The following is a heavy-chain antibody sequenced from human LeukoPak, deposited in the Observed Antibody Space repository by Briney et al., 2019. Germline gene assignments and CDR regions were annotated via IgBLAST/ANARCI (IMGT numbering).Heavy chain of an antibody. CDR3: ARVPVAGEIDY. Sequence: SETLSLTCTVSGDSVSSGSSYWSWIRQPPGKGLEWVGYIYYSGSITYNPSLKSRVTISVDTSKNQFSLKLSSVTAADTAVYYCARVPVAGEIDYWGQGTLVTVSS. CDR1: GDSVSSGSSY. D-gene: IGHD6-19*01. CDR2: IYYSGSI. J-gene: IGHJ4*02. V-gene: IGHV4-61*01.